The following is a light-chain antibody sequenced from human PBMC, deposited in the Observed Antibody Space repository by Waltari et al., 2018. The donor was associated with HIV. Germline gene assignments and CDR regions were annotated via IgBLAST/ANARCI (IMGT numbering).Light chain of an antibody. J-gene: IGKJ1*01. CDR1: QSITTK. CDR3: QQYNNWLPWT. V-gene: IGKV3-15*01. CDR2: GAS. Sequence: EIVMTPSPATLSVSPGDRVTLSCRASQSITTKLDWYQQTPGQAPRLLIYGASTSAPGIPDRFSGSGSETEFALTISSLQSEDFAIYYCQQYNNWLPWTFGQGTKVEI.